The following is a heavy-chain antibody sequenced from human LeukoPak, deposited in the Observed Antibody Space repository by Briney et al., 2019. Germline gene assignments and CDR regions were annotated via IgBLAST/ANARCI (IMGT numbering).Heavy chain of an antibody. CDR1: GFTFSSCA. D-gene: IGHD3-10*01. CDR3: AKDRNYYGSGSYSSY. Sequence: GGSLRLSCAASGFTFSSCAMSWVRQAPGKGLEWVSAISGSGGSTYYADSVKGRFTISRDNSKNTLYLQMNSLRAEDTAVYYCAKDRNYYGSGSYSSYWGQGTLVTVSS. V-gene: IGHV3-23*01. J-gene: IGHJ4*02. CDR2: ISGSGGST.